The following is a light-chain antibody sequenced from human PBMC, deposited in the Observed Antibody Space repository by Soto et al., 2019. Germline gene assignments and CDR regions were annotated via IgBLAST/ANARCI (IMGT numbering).Light chain of an antibody. CDR3: SSYTGSSTPYV. CDR2: DVS. CDR1: SSDVGGYDF. J-gene: IGLJ1*01. V-gene: IGLV2-14*01. Sequence: QSVLTQPASVSGSPGQSITISCTGTSSDVGGYDFVSWYQQHPGKAPKLMIYDVSNRPSGVSNRFSASKSGNTASLTISGLQAEDEADYYCSSYTGSSTPYVFGTGTKLTVL.